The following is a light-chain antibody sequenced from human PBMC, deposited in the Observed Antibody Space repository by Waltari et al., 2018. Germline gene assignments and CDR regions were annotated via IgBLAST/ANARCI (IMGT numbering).Light chain of an antibody. Sequence: QAGLSQPLSVSTDSRKPATLTCTGTSNNVGNQGAAWPQQQQGSPPKLVSDRNNTRPSGISERFSASSTGNTASLTITDLQPEDEADYYCSACVSGLSVWVFGGGTKLAVL. CDR2: RNN. J-gene: IGLJ3*02. CDR1: SNNVGNQG. V-gene: IGLV10-54*04. CDR3: SACVSGLSVWV.